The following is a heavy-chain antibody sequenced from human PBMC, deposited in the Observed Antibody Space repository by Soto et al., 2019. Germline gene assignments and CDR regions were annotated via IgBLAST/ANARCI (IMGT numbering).Heavy chain of an antibody. V-gene: IGHV4-4*07. D-gene: IGHD1-1*01. J-gene: IGHJ6*04. Sequence: PPETLSLPCSGSGGMPRPYYWLVFRLPAGKRLKRIGRIYTSGSTNYDPSLKSRVTMSVDTSKNQFSLKLSSVTAADTAVYYCARVVAFGAPERRKKSTRMDVWDIWTTLS. CDR1: GGMPRPYY. CDR3: ARVVAFGAPERRKKSTRMDV. CDR2: IYTSGST.